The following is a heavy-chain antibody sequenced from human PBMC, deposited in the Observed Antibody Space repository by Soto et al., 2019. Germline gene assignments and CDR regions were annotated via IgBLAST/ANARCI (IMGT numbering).Heavy chain of an antibody. Sequence: GGSLRLSCAASGFTLGSYGVHWVRQAPGKGLEWVAVISFDGSFESYADSVKGRFTISRDNSKNTLYLQMNSLRAEDTALYYCAKIVGGGSHHDAFDIWGQGTMVTVSS. V-gene: IGHV3-30*18. D-gene: IGHD2-15*01. CDR2: ISFDGSFE. CDR1: GFTLGSYG. J-gene: IGHJ3*02. CDR3: AKIVGGGSHHDAFDI.